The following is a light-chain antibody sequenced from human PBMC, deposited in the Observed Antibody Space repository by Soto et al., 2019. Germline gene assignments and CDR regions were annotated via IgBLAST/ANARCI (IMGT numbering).Light chain of an antibody. V-gene: IGKV1-5*01. CDR2: GAS. J-gene: IGKJ1*01. CDR1: EDIDTS. Sequence: DIQMTQSRSTLSVSLGDRITITCRASEDIDTSLAWFQQRPGKAPKVLIDGASGLMNGVPSTFSGSGSGTEFALTISSVQPDDFATYFCQHYDTFSWTFGQGAKLDIK. CDR3: QHYDTFSWT.